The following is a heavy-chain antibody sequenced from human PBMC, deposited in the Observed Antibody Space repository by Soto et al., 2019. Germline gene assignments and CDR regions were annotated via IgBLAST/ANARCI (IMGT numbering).Heavy chain of an antibody. Sequence: PSETLSLTCTVSGGSVSIGLYYWGCIRQPPGKGPEWIGNIYYNGSTSYNPSLKSRVTISVDTSKNQFSLKLSSVTAADTAVYYCARVDYGDYPWFDPWGQGTLVTVSS. CDR1: GGSVSIGLYY. CDR2: IYYNGST. J-gene: IGHJ5*02. V-gene: IGHV4-61*01. CDR3: ARVDYGDYPWFDP. D-gene: IGHD4-17*01.